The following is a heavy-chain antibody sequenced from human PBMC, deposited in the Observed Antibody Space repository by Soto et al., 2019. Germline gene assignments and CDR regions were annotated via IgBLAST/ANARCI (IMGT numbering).Heavy chain of an antibody. CDR1: GYTFTSYA. CDR3: ARNVAAGYYFDY. CDR2: INAGNGNT. V-gene: IGHV1-3*01. Sequence: ASVKVSCKASGYTFTSYAMHWVRQAPGQRLEWMGWINAGNGNTKYSQKFQGRVTITRDTSASTAYMELSSLRSEDTAVYYCARNVAAGYYFDYWGQGTLVTLSS. D-gene: IGHD6-13*01. J-gene: IGHJ4*02.